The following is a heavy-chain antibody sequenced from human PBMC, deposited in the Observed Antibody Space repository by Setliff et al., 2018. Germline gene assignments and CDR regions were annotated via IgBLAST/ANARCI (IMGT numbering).Heavy chain of an antibody. CDR3: ERLVRHCTRISCQRTSEADL. CDR2: ISAYNGNT. CDR1: GYTFTNSI. V-gene: IGHV1-18*04. Sequence: ASVKDSCKASGYTFTNSIMNWVRQAPGQGLEWMGWISAYNGNTYHAQKFQDRLSMTTDTSTSTAYMELRSLRADDTAVYYCERLVRHCTRISCQRTSEADLWGQGTQVTVSS. J-gene: IGHJ5*02. D-gene: IGHD2-15*01.